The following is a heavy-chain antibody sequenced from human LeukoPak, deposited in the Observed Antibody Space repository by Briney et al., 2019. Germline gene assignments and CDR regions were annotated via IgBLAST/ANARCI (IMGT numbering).Heavy chain of an antibody. CDR1: GFTFSSYG. J-gene: IGHJ4*02. Sequence: PGGSLRLSCAASGFTFSSYGMHWVRQAPGKGLEWVAVISYDGSNKYYADSVKGRFTISRDNSKNTLYLQMNSLRVEDTAVYYCAKGDMVRGAMRHYFDYWGQGTLVTVSS. D-gene: IGHD3-10*01. CDR2: ISYDGSNK. V-gene: IGHV3-30*18. CDR3: AKGDMVRGAMRHYFDY.